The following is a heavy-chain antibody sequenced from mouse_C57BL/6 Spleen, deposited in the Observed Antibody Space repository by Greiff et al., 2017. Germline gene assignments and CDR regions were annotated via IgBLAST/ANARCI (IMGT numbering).Heavy chain of an antibody. CDR3: ARDWYFDV. CDR1: GFSLTSYG. Sequence: VKLQESGPGLVQPSQSLSITCTVSGFSLTSYGVHWVRQSPGKGLEWLGVIWSGGSTDYNAAFISRLSISKDNSKSQVFFKMNSLQAEDTAIYYCARDWYFDVWGTGTTVTVSS. J-gene: IGHJ1*03. CDR2: IWSGGST. V-gene: IGHV2-2*01.